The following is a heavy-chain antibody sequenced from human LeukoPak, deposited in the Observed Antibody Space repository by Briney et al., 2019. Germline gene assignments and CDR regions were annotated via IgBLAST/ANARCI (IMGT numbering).Heavy chain of an antibody. Sequence: PGGSLRLSCAASGFTFSSYAMSWVRQAPGKGLEWVSAISNSGGSTYYADSVKGRFTISRDNSKSTLYLQMNSLRAEDTAVYYCAKGGDSGSYHKEFDYWGQGTLVTVSS. CDR1: GFTFSSYA. J-gene: IGHJ4*02. D-gene: IGHD3-10*01. CDR2: ISNSGGST. V-gene: IGHV3-23*01. CDR3: AKGGDSGSYHKEFDY.